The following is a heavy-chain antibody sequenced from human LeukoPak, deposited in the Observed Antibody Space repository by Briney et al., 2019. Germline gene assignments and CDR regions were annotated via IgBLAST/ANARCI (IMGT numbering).Heavy chain of an antibody. D-gene: IGHD3-3*01. CDR3: ARGPPVLRFLFSYYYGMDV. J-gene: IGHJ6*02. CDR2: IYYSGST. Sequence: PSETLSLTCTVSGGSISSGDYYWSWIRQPPGKGLEWIGYIYYSGSTYYNPSLKSRVTISVDTSKNQFSLKLSSVTAADTAVYYCARGPPVLRFLFSYYYGMDVWGQGTTVTVSS. CDR1: GGSISSGDYY. V-gene: IGHV4-30-4*01.